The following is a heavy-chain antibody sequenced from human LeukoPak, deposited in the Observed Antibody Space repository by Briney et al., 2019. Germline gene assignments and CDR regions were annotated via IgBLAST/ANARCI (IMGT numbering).Heavy chain of an antibody. CDR2: INHSGST. V-gene: IGHV4-34*01. CDR1: GGSFSGYY. D-gene: IGHD6-13*01. CDR3: ARATAAAAHGY. Sequence: SETLSLTCAVYGGSFSGYYWSWIRQPPGKGLEWIGEINHSGSTNYNPSLKSRGTISVDTSKNQFSLKLSSVTAADTAVYYCARATAAAAHGYWGQGTLVTVSS. J-gene: IGHJ4*02.